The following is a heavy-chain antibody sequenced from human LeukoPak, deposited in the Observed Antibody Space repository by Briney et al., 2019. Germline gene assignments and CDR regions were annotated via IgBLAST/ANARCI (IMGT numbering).Heavy chain of an antibody. J-gene: IGHJ4*02. Sequence: GASVKVSCKASGYTFTGYYMHWVRQAPGQGLEWMGWINPNSGGTNYAQKFQGRVTMTRDTSISTAYMELSRLRSDDTAVYYCAREEGWNDLDYFDYWGQGTLVTVSS. D-gene: IGHD1-1*01. V-gene: IGHV1-2*02. CDR1: GYTFTGYY. CDR3: AREEGWNDLDYFDY. CDR2: INPNSGGT.